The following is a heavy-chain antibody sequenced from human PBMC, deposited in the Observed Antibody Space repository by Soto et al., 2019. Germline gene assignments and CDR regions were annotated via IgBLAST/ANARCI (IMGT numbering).Heavy chain of an antibody. CDR3: ARVLYYGSGSYSPYGMDV. CDR1: GVSFNNNG. V-gene: IGHV1-69*01. J-gene: IGHJ6*02. D-gene: IGHD3-10*01. Sequence: QVQLVQSGEEVKKPGSSVKVSCKTAGVSFNNNGIGWVRQAPGHGLEWMGGVSPPFRTSNYARKCQGRISITADASTGTVNMELSSLTSEDTAQYYCARVLYYGSGSYSPYGMDVWGQGTKVTVSS. CDR2: VSPPFRTS.